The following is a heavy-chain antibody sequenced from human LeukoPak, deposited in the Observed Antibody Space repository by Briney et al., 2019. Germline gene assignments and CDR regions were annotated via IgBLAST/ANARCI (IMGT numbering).Heavy chain of an antibody. Sequence: GRSLRLSCAASGFTFSSYAMHWVRQAPGKGLEWVAVISYDGSNKYYADSVKGRFTISRDNSKNTLYLQMNSLRAEDTAVYYCARDYSWEYWGQGTLVTVSS. D-gene: IGHD2-15*01. V-gene: IGHV3-30-3*01. J-gene: IGHJ4*02. CDR2: ISYDGSNK. CDR3: ARDYSWEY. CDR1: GFTFSSYA.